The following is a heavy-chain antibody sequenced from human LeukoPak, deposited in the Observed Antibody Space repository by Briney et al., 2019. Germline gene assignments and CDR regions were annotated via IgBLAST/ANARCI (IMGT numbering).Heavy chain of an antibody. V-gene: IGHV4-59*01. Sequence: RSSETLSLTCTVSGGSISSYYWSWIRQPPGKGLERIGYIYYSGSTNYNPSLKSRVTISVDTSKNQFSLKLSSVTAADTAVYYCARDGSPAGYYFDYWGQGTLVTVSS. CDR2: IYYSGST. J-gene: IGHJ4*02. CDR1: GGSISSYY. D-gene: IGHD2-2*01. CDR3: ARDGSPAGYYFDY.